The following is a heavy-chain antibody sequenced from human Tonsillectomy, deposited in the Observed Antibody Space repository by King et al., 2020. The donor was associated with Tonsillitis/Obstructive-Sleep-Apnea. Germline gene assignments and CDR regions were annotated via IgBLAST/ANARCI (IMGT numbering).Heavy chain of an antibody. J-gene: IGHJ6*02. CDR3: ARALSPRYSGTTVVDDGMDV. V-gene: IGHV1-2*02. CDR2: INPNSGGT. Sequence: VQLVESGAEVKKPGASVKVSCKASGHTFTGYYMHWVRQAPGQGLEWMGWINPNSGGTNYAQKFQGRVTMTRDTSISTAYMELSELKSDDTAVYYCARALSPRYSGTTVVDDGMDVWGQGTAVTVSS. CDR1: GHTFTGYY. D-gene: IGHD1-26*01.